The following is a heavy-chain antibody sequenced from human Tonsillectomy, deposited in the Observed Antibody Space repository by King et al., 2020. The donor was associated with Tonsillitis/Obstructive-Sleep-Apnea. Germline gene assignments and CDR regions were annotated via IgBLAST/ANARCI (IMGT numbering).Heavy chain of an antibody. D-gene: IGHD6-25*01. J-gene: IGHJ4*02. Sequence: VQLVESGGGLVKPGGSLRLSCVASGFTFSNYSVNWVRQAPRKGLEWVASIDSSSRYIYYADPVRGRFTISRDNAKNSLLLQMNSLRADDTAVYYCATTSSDWTYFDYWGQGTLVTVSS. CDR2: IDSSSRYI. CDR3: ATTSSDWTYFDY. V-gene: IGHV3-21*06. CDR1: GFTFSNYS.